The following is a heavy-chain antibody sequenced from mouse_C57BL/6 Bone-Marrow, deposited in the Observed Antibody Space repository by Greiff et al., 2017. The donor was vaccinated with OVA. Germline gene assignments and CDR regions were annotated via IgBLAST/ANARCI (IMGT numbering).Heavy chain of an antibody. V-gene: IGHV1-55*01. D-gene: IGHD4-1*02. CDR3: AREQLGRGAY. CDR1: GYTFTSYW. Sequence: QVQLQQPGAELVKPGASVKMSCKASGYTFTSYWITWVKQRPGQGLEWLGDLYPGSGSTNYNEKFKSKATLTVDTSSSTAYMQLSSLTSEDSAVYYCAREQLGRGAYWGQGTLVTVSA. CDR2: LYPGSGST. J-gene: IGHJ3*01.